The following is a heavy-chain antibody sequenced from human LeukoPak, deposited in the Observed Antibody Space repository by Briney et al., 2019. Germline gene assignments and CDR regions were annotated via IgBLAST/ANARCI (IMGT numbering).Heavy chain of an antibody. J-gene: IGHJ6*03. CDR2: IYTSGST. Sequence: KSSETLSLTCTVSGGSIRSYYGSWLRQPAGKGVEGIGRIYTSGSTNYTPSLKSRVTMSVDTSKNPFSLKLSSVTAADTAVYYCARDHPHYYYYYMDVWGKGTTVTVSS. V-gene: IGHV4-4*07. CDR3: ARDHPHYYYYYMDV. CDR1: GGSIRSYY.